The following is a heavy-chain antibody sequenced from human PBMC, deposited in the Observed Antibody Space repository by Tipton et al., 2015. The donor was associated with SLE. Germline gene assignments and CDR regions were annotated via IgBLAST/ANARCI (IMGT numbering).Heavy chain of an antibody. D-gene: IGHD1-26*01. CDR1: GGPISSYY. Sequence: TLSLTCTVSGGPISSYYWGWIRQPPGKGLEWIGYIYYSGSTNYNPSLKSRVTISVDTSKNQFSLKLSSVTAADTAVYYCARSRIVGASGGGADAFDIWGQGTMVTVSS. CDR3: ARSRIVGASGGGADAFDI. J-gene: IGHJ3*02. CDR2: IYYSGST. V-gene: IGHV4-59*01.